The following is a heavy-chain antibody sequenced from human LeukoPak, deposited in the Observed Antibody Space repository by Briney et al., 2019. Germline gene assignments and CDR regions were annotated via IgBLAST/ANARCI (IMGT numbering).Heavy chain of an antibody. D-gene: IGHD6-13*01. CDR3: ARDWSSSWSRRPIYYFDY. J-gene: IGHJ4*02. V-gene: IGHV3-33*01. Sequence: GGSLRLSCAASGFTFSSYGMHWVRQAPGQGLEWVAVIWYDGSNKYYADSVKGRFTISRDNSKNTLHLQMNSLRAEDTAVYYCARDWSSSWSRRPIYYFDYWGQGTLVTVSS. CDR1: GFTFSSYG. CDR2: IWYDGSNK.